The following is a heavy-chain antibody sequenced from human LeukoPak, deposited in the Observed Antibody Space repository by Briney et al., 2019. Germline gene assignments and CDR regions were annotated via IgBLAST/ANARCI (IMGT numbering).Heavy chain of an antibody. Sequence: ASVKVSCKASGYTFTGYYMHWVRQAPGQGLEWMGWINPNSGGTNYAQKFQGRVTMTRDTPISTAYMELSRLRSDDTAVYYCNTVVVPAANLDYWGQGTLVTVSS. D-gene: IGHD2-2*01. CDR3: NTVVVPAANLDY. CDR1: GYTFTGYY. J-gene: IGHJ4*02. V-gene: IGHV1-2*02. CDR2: INPNSGGT.